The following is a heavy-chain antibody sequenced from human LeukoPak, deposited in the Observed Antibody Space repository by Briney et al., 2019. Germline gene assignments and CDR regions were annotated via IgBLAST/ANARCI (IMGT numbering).Heavy chain of an antibody. CDR2: ISRSSSII. J-gene: IGHJ6*02. D-gene: IGHD3-3*01. CDR1: GFTFSNYS. CDR3: ARDLWSVFRDYYGMDV. Sequence: GGSLRLSCAASGFTFSNYSMNWVRQAPGKGLEWVSYISRSSSIIYYADSVKGRFTISRDNAKNSLYLQMNSLRAEDTAVYYYARDLWSVFRDYYGMDVWGQGTTVTVSS. V-gene: IGHV3-48*04.